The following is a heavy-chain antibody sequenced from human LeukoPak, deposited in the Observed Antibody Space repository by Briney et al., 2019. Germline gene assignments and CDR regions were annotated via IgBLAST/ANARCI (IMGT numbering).Heavy chain of an antibody. CDR2: TRNKANSYTT. V-gene: IGHV3-72*01. CDR3: TTIYGSSWIDY. CDR1: GFTFSDHY. D-gene: IGHD6-13*01. Sequence: GGSLRLSCAASGFTFSDHYMDWVRQAPGKGLEWVGRTRNKANSYTTEYAASVKGRFTISRDDSKNSLYLQMNSLKTEDTAVYYCTTIYGSSWIDYWGQGTLVTVSS. J-gene: IGHJ4*02.